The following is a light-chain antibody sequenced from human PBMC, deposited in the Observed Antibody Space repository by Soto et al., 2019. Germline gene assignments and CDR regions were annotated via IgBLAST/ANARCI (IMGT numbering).Light chain of an antibody. J-gene: IGKJ4*01. Sequence: EIVMTQSPATLSVSPGERATLSCRASQSLSSNLAWYQQKPGQAPRLLIYDTSTRATGIPARFSGSGSGTDFTLTVSSLQSEDFAVYYCLEYTKWPLPFGGGTKVEIK. CDR1: QSLSSN. V-gene: IGKV3-15*01. CDR3: LEYTKWPLP. CDR2: DTS.